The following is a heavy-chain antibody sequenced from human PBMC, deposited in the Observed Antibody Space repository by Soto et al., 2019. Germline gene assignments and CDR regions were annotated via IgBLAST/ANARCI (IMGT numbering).Heavy chain of an antibody. J-gene: IGHJ4*02. Sequence: LRLSCAASGFSFSSYAMHWVRRAPGKGLEWVAVMSYDGINKYYADFVKGRFTISRDNSKNMLYLQMDRLRAEDTAVYYCASLYYYSLTKYLDYWGQGXVVTVYS. CDR1: GFSFSSYA. CDR3: ASLYYYSLTKYLDY. D-gene: IGHD3-10*01. V-gene: IGHV3-30-3*01. CDR2: MSYDGINK.